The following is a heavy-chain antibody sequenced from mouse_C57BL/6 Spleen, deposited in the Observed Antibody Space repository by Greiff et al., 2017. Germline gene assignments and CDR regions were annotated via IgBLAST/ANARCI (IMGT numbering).Heavy chain of an antibody. CDR3: ARKVYYGRSSLAY. D-gene: IGHD1-1*01. J-gene: IGHJ3*01. V-gene: IGHV1-82*01. Sequence: VQLQQSGPELVRPGASVKISCKASGYAFSSSWMNWVKQRPGKGLEWIGRIYPGDGDTNYNGKFKGKATLTADKYSSTAYRQLSSLTSEDSAVDFCARKVYYGRSSLAYWGQGTLVTVSA. CDR1: GYAFSSSW. CDR2: IYPGDGDT.